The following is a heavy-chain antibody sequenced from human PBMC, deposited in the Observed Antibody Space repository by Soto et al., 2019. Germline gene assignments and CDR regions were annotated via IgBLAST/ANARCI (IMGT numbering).Heavy chain of an antibody. V-gene: IGHV3-30-3*01. CDR2: ISYDGSNK. Sequence: SLRLSCAASGFTFSSYTMNWVRQAPGKGLEWVAVISYDGSNKYYADSVKGRFTISRDNSKNTLYLQMNSLRAEDTAVYYCARFSSGSFDYWGQGTLVTAPQ. CDR1: GFTFSSYT. J-gene: IGHJ4*02. D-gene: IGHD6-19*01. CDR3: ARFSSGSFDY.